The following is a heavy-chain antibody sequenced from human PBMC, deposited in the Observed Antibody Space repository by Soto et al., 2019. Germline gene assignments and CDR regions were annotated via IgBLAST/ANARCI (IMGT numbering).Heavy chain of an antibody. V-gene: IGHV1-46*01. CDR1: GYTFTSYY. Sequence: ASVKVSCKASGYTFTSYYMHWVRQAPGQGLEWMGIINSSGGSTSYAQKFQGRVTMTRDTSTSTVYMELSSLRSEDTAVYYCARGTYYDFRSGLLDYFDYWGQGTLVTVSS. D-gene: IGHD3-3*01. J-gene: IGHJ4*02. CDR2: INSSGGST. CDR3: ARGTYYDFRSGLLDYFDY.